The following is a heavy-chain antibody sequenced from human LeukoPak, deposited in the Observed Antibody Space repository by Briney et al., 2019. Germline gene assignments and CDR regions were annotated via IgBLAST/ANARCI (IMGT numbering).Heavy chain of an antibody. V-gene: IGHV4-4*09. D-gene: IGHD4-17*01. Sequence: SETLSLTCTVSGGSISTDYWNWIRQPPGKGLEWIGYIYPSGRSNYSPSLKSRVTISADTSKNQFSLKLSSVTAADTAVYYCARQVGDYGVDYYFDYWGQGTLVTVSS. CDR3: ARQVGDYGVDYYFDY. J-gene: IGHJ4*02. CDR2: IYPSGRS. CDR1: GGSISTDY.